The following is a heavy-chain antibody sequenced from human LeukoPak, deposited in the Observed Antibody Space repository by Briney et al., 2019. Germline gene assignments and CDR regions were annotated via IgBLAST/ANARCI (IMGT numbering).Heavy chain of an antibody. D-gene: IGHD4-17*01. V-gene: IGHV1-2*02. CDR1: GYSFPGFY. J-gene: IGHJ4*02. CDR3: ARVFNGDYFDY. CDR2: INPNSGDT. Sequence: ASVKVSFKGSGYSFPGFYIHWLRQAPGQGLEWMGWINPNSGDTDYARNFQGRVTMTRDTSITTAYMEVSRLKSDDTAVYYCARVFNGDYFDYWGQGSLVTVSS.